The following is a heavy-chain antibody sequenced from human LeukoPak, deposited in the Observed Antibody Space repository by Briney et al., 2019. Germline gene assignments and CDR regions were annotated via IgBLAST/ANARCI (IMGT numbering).Heavy chain of an antibody. CDR1: GVTLSNYA. CDR2: ISSSGSGGNK. J-gene: IGHJ4*02. V-gene: IGHV3-23*01. Sequence: GGSLRLSCVASGVTLSNYAMSWARQAPGKGLEWVSGISSSGSGGNKYYADSVKGRFTIPRDNSKNTLYLQMNSLRAEDTAVYYCAKDRYSSGWYFRNYFDYWGQGTLVTVSS. CDR3: AKDRYSSGWYFRNYFDY. D-gene: IGHD6-19*01.